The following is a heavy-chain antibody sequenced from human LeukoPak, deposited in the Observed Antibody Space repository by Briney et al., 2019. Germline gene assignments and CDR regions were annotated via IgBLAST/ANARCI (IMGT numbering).Heavy chain of an antibody. V-gene: IGHV3-30-3*01. Sequence: GGSLRLSCAASGFTFSSYAMHWVRQAPGKGLEWVAVISYDGSNKYYADSVKGRFTISRDNSKNTLYLQMNSLRAEDTAVYYCARRRGIAVAFDYWGQGTLVTVSS. CDR2: ISYDGSNK. CDR3: ARRRGIAVAFDY. D-gene: IGHD6-19*01. J-gene: IGHJ4*02. CDR1: GFTFSSYA.